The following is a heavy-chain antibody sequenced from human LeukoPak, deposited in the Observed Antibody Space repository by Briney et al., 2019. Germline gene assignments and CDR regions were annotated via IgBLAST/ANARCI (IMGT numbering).Heavy chain of an antibody. Sequence: SETLSLTCTVSGGSISSYYWSWIRQPPGKGLEWIGYIYYSGSTNYNPSLKSRVTISVDTSKNQFSLKLSSVTAADTAVYYCARVRGFDYYDSSGYYYPYYYYYYMDVWGKGTTVTISS. D-gene: IGHD3-22*01. CDR1: GGSISSYY. V-gene: IGHV4-59*01. CDR2: IYYSGST. J-gene: IGHJ6*03. CDR3: ARVRGFDYYDSSGYYYPYYYYYYMDV.